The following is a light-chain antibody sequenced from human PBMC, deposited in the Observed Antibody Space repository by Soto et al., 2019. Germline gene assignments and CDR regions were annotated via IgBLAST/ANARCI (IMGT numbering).Light chain of an antibody. CDR2: DAS. J-gene: IGKJ4*01. CDR1: QDISYY. V-gene: IGKV1-33*01. CDR3: QQHDSLPLT. Sequence: DIQMTQSPSSLSASVGDRVTITCQASQDISYYLNWYQQKAGKAPQLLIFDASNLDTGVPSRFSGSGSGTDFTLTVSSLQAEDIATYYCQQHDSLPLTFGGGTKVEIK.